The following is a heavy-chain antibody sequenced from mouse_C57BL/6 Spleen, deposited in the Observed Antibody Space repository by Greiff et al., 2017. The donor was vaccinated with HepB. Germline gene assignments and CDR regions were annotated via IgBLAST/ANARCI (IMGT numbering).Heavy chain of an antibody. Sequence: VQLQQSGAELMKPGASVKLSCKATGYTFTGYWIEWVKQRPGHGLEWIGEILPGSGSTNYNEKFKGKATFTADTSSNTAYMQLSSLTTEDSANYYCARNALNYYGSSYAYFDYWGQGTTLTVSS. CDR1: GYTFTGYW. CDR3: ARNALNYYGSSYAYFDY. J-gene: IGHJ2*01. V-gene: IGHV1-9*01. CDR2: ILPGSGST. D-gene: IGHD1-1*01.